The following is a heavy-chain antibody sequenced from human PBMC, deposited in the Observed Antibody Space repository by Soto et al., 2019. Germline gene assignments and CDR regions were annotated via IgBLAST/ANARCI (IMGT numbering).Heavy chain of an antibody. V-gene: IGHV1-3*01. J-gene: IGHJ4*02. CDR2: INAGNGNT. Sequence: QVQLVQSGAEVKKPGASVKVSCKASGYTFTSYGMHWVRQAPGKRLEWMGWINAGNGNTKYSQKFQGRVTITRDTSASTAYMELSSLRSEDTAVYYCARAPSWYIFDYWGQGTLVTVSS. D-gene: IGHD6-13*01. CDR3: ARAPSWYIFDY. CDR1: GYTFTSYG.